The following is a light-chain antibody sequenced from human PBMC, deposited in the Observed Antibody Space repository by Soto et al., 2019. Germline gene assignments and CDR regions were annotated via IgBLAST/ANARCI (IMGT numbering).Light chain of an antibody. CDR1: QTVISNY. CDR3: QQYGFSPRT. Sequence: ILLAQSPGTLSLSPGERATLSCRTVQTVISNYLVWYQQKPGQAPRLLIHAASRRATGIPDRFSGSGSGPDFPFTVNRLEPDDFAVYYCQQYGFSPRTFGQGTKVDIK. CDR2: AAS. J-gene: IGKJ1*01. V-gene: IGKV3-20*01.